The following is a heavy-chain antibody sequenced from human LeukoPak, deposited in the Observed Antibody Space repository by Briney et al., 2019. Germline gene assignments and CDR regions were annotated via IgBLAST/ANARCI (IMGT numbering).Heavy chain of an antibody. CDR1: GGSISSYY. CDR3: ARVRGYVDY. J-gene: IGHJ4*02. V-gene: IGHV4-59*01. CDR2: TYYSGST. Sequence: PSETLSLTCTVSGGSISSYYWSWIRQPPGKGLEWIGYTYYSGSTNYNPSLKSRVTISVDTSKNQFSLKLSSVTAADTAVYYCARVRGYVDYWGQGTLVTVSS.